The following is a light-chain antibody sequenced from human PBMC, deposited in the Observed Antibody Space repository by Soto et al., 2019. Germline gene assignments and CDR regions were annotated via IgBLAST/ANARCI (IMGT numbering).Light chain of an antibody. Sequence: QSVLTQPPSASGTPGQRVTISCSGSSSNIGSNYVYWYQQLPGTAPKLLIYRNNQRPSGVPDRFSGSKSGTSASLAISGLRSEDEADYYCAAWDDILSVRVFGGGTKLTVL. CDR1: SSNIGSNY. V-gene: IGLV1-47*01. CDR3: AAWDDILSVRV. CDR2: RNN. J-gene: IGLJ3*02.